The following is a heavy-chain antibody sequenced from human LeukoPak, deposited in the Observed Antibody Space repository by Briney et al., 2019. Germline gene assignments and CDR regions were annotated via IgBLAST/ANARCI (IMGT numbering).Heavy chain of an antibody. J-gene: IGHJ6*02. D-gene: IGHD6-13*01. Sequence: ASVKVSCKASGYTFTSYGISWVRQAPGQELEWMGWISAYNGNTNYAQKLQGRVTMTTDTSTSTAYMELRSLRSDDTAVYYCARDRTAAAGPGHYYYYYGMDVWGQGTTVTVSS. CDR1: GYTFTSYG. V-gene: IGHV1-18*01. CDR3: ARDRTAAAGPGHYYYYYGMDV. CDR2: ISAYNGNT.